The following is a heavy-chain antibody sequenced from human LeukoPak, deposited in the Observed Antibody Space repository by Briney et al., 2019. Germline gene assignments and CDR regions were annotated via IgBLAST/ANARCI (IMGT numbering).Heavy chain of an antibody. CDR2: IYYSGST. V-gene: IGHV4-59*01. J-gene: IGHJ4*02. Sequence: SETLSLTCTVSGGSISRYYWSWIRQPPGKGLEWIGYIYYSGSTNYNPSLKSRVTISVDTSKNQFSLKLSSVTAADTAVYYCARAGVREEIDYWGQGTLVTVSS. CDR3: ARAGVREEIDY. D-gene: IGHD3-10*01. CDR1: GGSISRYY.